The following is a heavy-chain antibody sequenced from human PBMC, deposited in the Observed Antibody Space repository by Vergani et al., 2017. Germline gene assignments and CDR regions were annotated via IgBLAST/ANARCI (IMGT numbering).Heavy chain of an antibody. D-gene: IGHD3-22*01. V-gene: IGHV1-69*01. Sequence: QVQLVQSGAEVKKPGSSVKVSCKASGGTFSSYAISWVRQAPGQGLEWMGGIIPIFGTANYAQKFQGRVTITADESTSTAYMELSSLRSEDTAVYYCARDRGYYDSSGLLIPGVFDYWGQGTLVTVSS. CDR2: IIPIFGTA. J-gene: IGHJ4*02. CDR3: ARDRGYYDSSGLLIPGVFDY. CDR1: GGTFSSYA.